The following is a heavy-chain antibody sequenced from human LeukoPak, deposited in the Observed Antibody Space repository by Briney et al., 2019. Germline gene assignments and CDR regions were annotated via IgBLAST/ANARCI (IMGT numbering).Heavy chain of an antibody. V-gene: IGHV4-34*01. CDR1: GGSFTDYF. CDR2: INDYTGNT. CDR3: ARGRIAKIVVVHSFHYGMDV. D-gene: IGHD3-22*01. Sequence: SETLSLTCDVFGGSFTDYFWTWIRQSPGKGLEWIGEINDYTGNTNYNPSLNSRVSISLERSKNQFSLELRSVTAADTAVYYCARGRIAKIVVVHSFHYGMDVWGQGTTVTVSS. J-gene: IGHJ6*02.